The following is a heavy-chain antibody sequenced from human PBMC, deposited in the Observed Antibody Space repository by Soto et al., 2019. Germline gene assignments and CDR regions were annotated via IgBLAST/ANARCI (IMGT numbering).Heavy chain of an antibody. D-gene: IGHD1-26*01. V-gene: IGHV4-28*03. CDR1: GYSISSSNW. CDR3: GRGGVVGSTRSYFDY. Sequence: SETLSLTCAVSGYSISSSNWWGWIRQPPGKGLEWIGYIYYSGTTYYNPSLKSRVTMSVDTSKNQFSLKLTSATAVDTAMYYCGRGGVVGSTRSYFDYWGQGTLVTVS. J-gene: IGHJ4*02. CDR2: IYYSGTT.